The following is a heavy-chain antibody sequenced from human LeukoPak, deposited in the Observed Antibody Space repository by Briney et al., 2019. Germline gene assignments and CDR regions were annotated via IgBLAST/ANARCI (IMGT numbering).Heavy chain of an antibody. CDR1: GGSISNYY. CDR2: NT. V-gene: IGHV4-39*07. J-gene: IGHJ3*02. CDR3: ARGIAAAPERAFDI. Sequence: SSETLSLTCTVSGGSISNYYWTWIRQPPGKGLEWIGSNTYYNPSLKSRVTISVDTSKNQFSLKVRSVTAADTAVYYCARGIAAAPERAFDIWGQGAMVTVSS. D-gene: IGHD6-13*01.